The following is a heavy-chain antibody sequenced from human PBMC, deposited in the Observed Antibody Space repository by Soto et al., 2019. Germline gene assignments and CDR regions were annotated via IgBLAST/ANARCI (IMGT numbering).Heavy chain of an antibody. Sequence: GGSLRLSCAASGFTFSSYAMSWVRQAPGKGLEWVSAISGSGVSTYYADSVKGRFTISRDISKNTLYLQMNSLRAEDTAVYYCAKDDGKAAAGPYYYYYYGMDVWGQGTTVIVSS. J-gene: IGHJ6*02. CDR3: AKDDGKAAAGPYYYYYYGMDV. V-gene: IGHV3-23*01. D-gene: IGHD6-13*01. CDR2: ISGSGVST. CDR1: GFTFSSYA.